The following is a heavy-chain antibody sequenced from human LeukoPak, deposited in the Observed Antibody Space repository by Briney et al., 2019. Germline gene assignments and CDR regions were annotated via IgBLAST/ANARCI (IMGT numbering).Heavy chain of an antibody. CDR1: GFTFTKYW. V-gene: IGHV3-7*01. CDR2: IKQDGSDK. J-gene: IGHJ3*02. CDR3: ARPTVLGYCSSTSCYQEAFDI. D-gene: IGHD2-2*01. Sequence: PGDSLRLSCAASGFTFTKYWMSWVRQAPGKGLEWVANIKQDGSDKNYMDSVKGRFTISRDNTKNSVYLQMSSLRAEDTAVYYCARPTVLGYCSSTSCYQEAFDIWGQGTMVTVSS.